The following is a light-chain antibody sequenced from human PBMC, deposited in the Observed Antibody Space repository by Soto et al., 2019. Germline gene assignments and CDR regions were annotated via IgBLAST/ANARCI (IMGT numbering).Light chain of an antibody. CDR2: GAS. CDR1: QSVSSTS. J-gene: IGKJ1*01. CDR3: QQYGSSPWT. Sequence: EIALTQSPGTLSLSPGERATLSCRASQSVSSTSLAWYQQKPGLAPRPLIYGASSRATGIPDRFSGSGSGTDFTLTITRLEPEDFAVYYCQQYGSSPWTFGQGTKVEIK. V-gene: IGKV3-20*01.